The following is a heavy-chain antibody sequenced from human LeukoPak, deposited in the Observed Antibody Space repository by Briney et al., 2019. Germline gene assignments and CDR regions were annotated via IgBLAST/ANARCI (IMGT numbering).Heavy chain of an antibody. CDR2: INSGGGGT. Sequence: GGSLRLSCAASGFTFSTYAMSWVRQAPAKGLEWVSAINSGGGGTHYADSVKGRFTISRDNSKNTVYLQMNSLRAEDTAVYYCAKPLRGWYDFDYWGQGTLVTVSS. V-gene: IGHV3-23*01. D-gene: IGHD6-19*01. J-gene: IGHJ4*02. CDR3: AKPLRGWYDFDY. CDR1: GFTFSTYA.